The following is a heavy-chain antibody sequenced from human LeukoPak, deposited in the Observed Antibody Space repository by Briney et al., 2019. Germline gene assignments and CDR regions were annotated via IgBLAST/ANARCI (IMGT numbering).Heavy chain of an antibody. CDR1: GFTFNKYA. D-gene: IGHD1-26*01. CDR3: ANDRTGTYFHAFYF. V-gene: IGHV3-23*01. Sequence: GGSLRLSCAVSGFTFNKYAMSWVRQAPGKGLEWVSAISPGGGATHYADSVKGRFTISRDNSKNTLSLQMNSLRAEDTAVYYCANDRTGTYFHAFYFWGQGTMVTVSS. CDR2: ISPGGGAT. J-gene: IGHJ3*01.